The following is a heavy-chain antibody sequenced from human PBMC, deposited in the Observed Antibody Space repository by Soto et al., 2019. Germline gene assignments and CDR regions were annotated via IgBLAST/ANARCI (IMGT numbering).Heavy chain of an antibody. CDR2: INHSGST. Sequence: SETLSLTFAVYGGSFSGYYWSWIRQPPGKGLEWIGEINHSGSTNYNPSLKSRVTISVDTSKNQFSLKLSSVTAADTAVYYCARGRSGYYYGNWFDPWGQGTLVTVSS. V-gene: IGHV4-34*01. CDR3: ARGRSGYYYGNWFDP. CDR1: GGSFSGYY. D-gene: IGHD3-22*01. J-gene: IGHJ5*02.